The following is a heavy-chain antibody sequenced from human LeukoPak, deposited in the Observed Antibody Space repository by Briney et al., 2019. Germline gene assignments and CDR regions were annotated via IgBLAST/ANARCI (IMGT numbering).Heavy chain of an antibody. V-gene: IGHV3-7*05. CDR1: GFTFSSYW. CDR2: IHEDGSDK. CDR3: AGGLNDY. Sequence: GGSLRLSCAASGFTFSSYWMNWVRQAPGKGLEWVANIHEDGSDKYYVDSVKGRFTISRDNAKNSLYLQMNSLRAEDTAIYYCAGGLNDYWGQGTLVTVSS. J-gene: IGHJ4*02. D-gene: IGHD3-16*01.